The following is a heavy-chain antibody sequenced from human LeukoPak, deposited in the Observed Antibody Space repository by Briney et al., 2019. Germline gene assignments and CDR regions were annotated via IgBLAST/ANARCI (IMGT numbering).Heavy chain of an antibody. CDR1: GYTFSSYG. J-gene: IGHJ4*02. D-gene: IGHD3-10*01. CDR2: ISAYNGNT. CDR3: AGDSPDGSGTYYNDSPDY. Sequence: ASVKVSCKASGYTFSSYGISWVRQAPGQGLEWMGWISAYNGNTNYRQKLQGRVTMTTDTYTSTAYMDLRSLRADDTAIYYCAGDSPDGSGTYYNDSPDYWGQGTLVTVSS. V-gene: IGHV1-18*01.